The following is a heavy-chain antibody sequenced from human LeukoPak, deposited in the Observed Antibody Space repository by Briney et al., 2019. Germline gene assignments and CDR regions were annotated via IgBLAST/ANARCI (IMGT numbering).Heavy chain of an antibody. CDR2: ISWDGATT. D-gene: IGHD6-25*01. CDR1: GFTFDDYS. CDR3: ARDGTPIHGSGWVYMDV. V-gene: IGHV3-43*01. J-gene: IGHJ6*04. Sequence: GGSLRLSRAASGFTFDDYSMHWVRQAPGKGLDWVSVISWDGATTYYADSVEGRFTISRDNAKNSLYLQMNSLRAEDTAVYYCARDGTPIHGSGWVYMDVWGKGTTVTISS.